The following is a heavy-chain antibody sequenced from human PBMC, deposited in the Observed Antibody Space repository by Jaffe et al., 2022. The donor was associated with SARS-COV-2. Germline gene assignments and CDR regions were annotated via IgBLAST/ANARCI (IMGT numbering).Heavy chain of an antibody. J-gene: IGHJ4*02. D-gene: IGHD3-3*01. Sequence: EVQLLESGGGLVQPGGSLRLSCAASGFTFSSYAMSWVRQAPGKGLEWVSAISGSGGSTYYADSVKGRFTISRDNSKNTLYLQMNSLRAEDTAVYYCAKVPHTIFGVATGYYFDYWGQGTLVTVSS. V-gene: IGHV3-23*01. CDR3: AKVPHTIFGVATGYYFDY. CDR2: ISGSGGST. CDR1: GFTFSSYA.